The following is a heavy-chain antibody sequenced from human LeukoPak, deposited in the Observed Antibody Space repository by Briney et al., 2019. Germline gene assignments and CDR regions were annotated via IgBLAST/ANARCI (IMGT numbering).Heavy chain of an antibody. CDR3: ASRVVVAARIDY. J-gene: IGHJ4*02. V-gene: IGHV4-39*07. CDR2: IYYSGST. D-gene: IGHD2-15*01. CDR1: GVSISSSSYY. Sequence: PSETLSLTCTVSGVSISSSSYYWGWIRQPPGKGLEWIGSIYYSGSTYYNPSLKSRVTISVDTSKNQFSLKLSSVTAADTAVYYCASRVVVAARIDYWGQGTLVTVSS.